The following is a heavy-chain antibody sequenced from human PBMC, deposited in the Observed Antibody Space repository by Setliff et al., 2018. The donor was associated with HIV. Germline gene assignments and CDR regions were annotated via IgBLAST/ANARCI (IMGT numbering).Heavy chain of an antibody. Sequence: SETLSLTCGVFGGSFSGSYWSWIRQSPGKGLEWIGEINHSGNTNYNPSLKSRVTMSGDTSKNQFSLNLTSVTAADTAVYFCARGLGRGSGTYYNPPGYWGQGTLVTVSS. CDR3: ARGLGRGSGTYYNPPGY. D-gene: IGHD3-10*01. J-gene: IGHJ4*02. V-gene: IGHV4-34*01. CDR1: GGSFSGSY. CDR2: INHSGNT.